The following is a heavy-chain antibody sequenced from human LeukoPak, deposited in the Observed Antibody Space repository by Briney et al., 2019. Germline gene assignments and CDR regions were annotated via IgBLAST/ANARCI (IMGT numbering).Heavy chain of an antibody. J-gene: IGHJ5*01. CDR3: ARDVPHNWFDT. CDR1: GITFGNNW. V-gene: IGHV3-74*01. Sequence: GGSLRLSCAASGITFGNNWMHWVRQGPGKGLVWISRINSDGGGAIYADSVKGRFTVSRDNAKNTLYLQMNSLRAEDTAVYYCARDVPHNWFDTWGHRTLVTVSS. CDR2: INSDGGGA.